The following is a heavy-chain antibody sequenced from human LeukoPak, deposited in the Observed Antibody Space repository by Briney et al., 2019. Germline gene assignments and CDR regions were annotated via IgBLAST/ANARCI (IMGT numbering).Heavy chain of an antibody. CDR2: FDPDGVNI. Sequence: PGGSLRLSCAASGFIFSQRWMIWVRLAPGKGLLWVSRFDPDGVNIHYADSVKGRFTISRDNAKNTLYLQMNSLRAEDTAVYFCTRIVEGAFDSWGQGTMVTVSP. CDR3: TRIVEGAFDS. CDR1: GFIFSQRW. D-gene: IGHD2-15*01. J-gene: IGHJ3*02. V-gene: IGHV3-74*01.